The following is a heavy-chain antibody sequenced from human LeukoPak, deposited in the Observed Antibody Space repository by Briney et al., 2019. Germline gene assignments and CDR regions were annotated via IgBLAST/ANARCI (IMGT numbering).Heavy chain of an antibody. V-gene: IGHV4-59*01. CDR2: IYYSGST. J-gene: IGHJ4*02. D-gene: IGHD6-19*01. CDR3: AREGAVAGTAHYFDY. Sequence: PSETLSLTCTVSGGSISSYYWSWIRQPPGKGLEWIGYIYYSGSTNYNPSLKSRVTISVDTSKNQFSLKLSSVTAADTAVYYCAREGAVAGTAHYFDYWGQGTLVTVSS. CDR1: GGSISSYY.